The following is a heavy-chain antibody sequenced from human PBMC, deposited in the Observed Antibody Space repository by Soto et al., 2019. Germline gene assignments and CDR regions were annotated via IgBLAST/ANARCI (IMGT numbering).Heavy chain of an antibody. Sequence: SETLSLTCAVYGGSFSGYYWSWIRQPPGKGLEWIGEINHSGSTNYNPSLKSRVTISVDTSKNQFSLKLSSVTAADTAVYYCARGGSSSWYRNNWFDPWGQGTLVTVSS. V-gene: IGHV4-34*01. CDR3: ARGGSSSWYRNNWFDP. D-gene: IGHD6-13*01. CDR1: GGSFSGYY. J-gene: IGHJ5*02. CDR2: INHSGST.